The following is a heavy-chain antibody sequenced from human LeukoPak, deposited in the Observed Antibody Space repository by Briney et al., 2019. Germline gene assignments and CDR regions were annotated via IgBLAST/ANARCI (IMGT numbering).Heavy chain of an antibody. CDR2: INHRGST. Sequence: SETLSLTCAVYGGSFSGHYWTWIRQPPGKGLEWIGEINHRGSTNYNASLKSRVTISVDTSKNQFSLKLTSVTAADTAVYYCTRSGLTGMRKYPRADYYYYGMDVWGQGTAVTVSS. CDR3: TRSGLTGMRKYPRADYYYYGMDV. V-gene: IGHV4-34*01. D-gene: IGHD1-14*01. CDR1: GGSFSGHY. J-gene: IGHJ6*02.